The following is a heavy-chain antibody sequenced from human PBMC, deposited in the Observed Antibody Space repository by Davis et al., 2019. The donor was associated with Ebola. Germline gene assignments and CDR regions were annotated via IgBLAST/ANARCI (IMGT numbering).Heavy chain of an antibody. CDR2: IYPSDSDT. CDR3: ARHVDYYYGMDV. Sequence: GESLKISCKGSEYRFANYWIGWVRQTPGRGLEWMGMIYPSDSDTRYSPSFQGQVIISADQSTNTAYLQWRSLKASDTAMYYCARHVDYYYGMDVWGKGTTVTVSS. J-gene: IGHJ6*04. CDR1: EYRFANYW. V-gene: IGHV5-51*01.